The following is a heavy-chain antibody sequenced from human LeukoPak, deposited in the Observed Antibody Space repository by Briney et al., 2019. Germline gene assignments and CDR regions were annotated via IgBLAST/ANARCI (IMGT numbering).Heavy chain of an antibody. CDR3: ARQAMELLFQH. J-gene: IGHJ1*01. Sequence: SETLSLTCTVSGGSISSYYWSWIRQPPGKGLEWIGYTYYSGSTNYNPSLKSRVTISVDTSKNQFSLKLSSVTAADTAVYYCARQAMELLFQHWGQGALVTVFS. CDR2: TYYSGST. V-gene: IGHV4-59*08. CDR1: GGSISSYY. D-gene: IGHD1-26*01.